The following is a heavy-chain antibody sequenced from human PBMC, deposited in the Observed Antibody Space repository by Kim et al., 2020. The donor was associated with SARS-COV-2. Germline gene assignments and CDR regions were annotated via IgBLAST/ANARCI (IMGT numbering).Heavy chain of an antibody. V-gene: IGHV3-49*03. Sequence: GGSLRLSCTASGFTFGDYAMSWFRQAPGKGLEWVGFIRSKAYGGTTEYAASVKGRFTISRDDSKSIAYLQMNSLKTEDTAVYYCTRDQEEYYDYVWGSYRLSQGPPNYYYYGMDVWGQGTTVTVSS. J-gene: IGHJ6*02. D-gene: IGHD3-16*02. CDR3: TRDQEEYYDYVWGSYRLSQGPPNYYYYGMDV. CDR2: IRSKAYGGTT. CDR1: GFTFGDYA.